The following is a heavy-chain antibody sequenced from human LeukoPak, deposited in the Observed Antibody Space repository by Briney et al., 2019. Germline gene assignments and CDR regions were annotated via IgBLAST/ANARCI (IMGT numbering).Heavy chain of an antibody. D-gene: IGHD3-10*01. CDR3: ARRLGSGSYYNEWFDP. J-gene: IGHJ5*02. V-gene: IGHV5-51*01. CDR2: IYPGDSDT. Sequence: GESLKISCKGSGYSFISHWIGWVRQVPGKGLEWMGIIYPGDSDTRYSPSFQGQVTISADKSISTAYLQWSSLKASDTAMYYCARRLGSGSYYNEWFDPWGQGTLVTVSS. CDR1: GYSFISHW.